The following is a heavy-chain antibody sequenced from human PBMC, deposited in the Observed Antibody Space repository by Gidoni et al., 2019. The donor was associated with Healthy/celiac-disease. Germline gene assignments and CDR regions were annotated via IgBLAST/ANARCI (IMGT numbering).Heavy chain of an antibody. CDR3: ARDGPVGYSSSWLMYYFDY. CDR2: ISYDGSNK. D-gene: IGHD6-13*01. Sequence: QVQLVESGGGVVQPGRSLRLSCAASGFTFSSYALHWVRQAPGKGIEWVAVISYDGSNKYYADSVKGRFTISRDNSKNTLYLQMNSLRAEDTAVYYCARDGPVGYSSSWLMYYFDYWGQGTLVTVSS. V-gene: IGHV3-30*01. J-gene: IGHJ4*02. CDR1: GFTFSSYA.